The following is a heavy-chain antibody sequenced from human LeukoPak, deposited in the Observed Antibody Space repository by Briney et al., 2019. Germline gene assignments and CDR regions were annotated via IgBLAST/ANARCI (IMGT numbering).Heavy chain of an antibody. D-gene: IGHD1-26*01. J-gene: IGHJ4*02. CDR1: GYTLTSYH. V-gene: IGHV1-46*01. Sequence: ASVKVSCKASGYTLTSYHIHWMRQAPGQGLEWMGLISPSGGRTKLAQKFQGRLTMTRDTSTNTIYMELSSLTSEDTAVYYCARVMRGVGTTVIEFNYWGQGTLVTVSS. CDR2: ISPSGGRT. CDR3: ARVMRGVGTTVIEFNY.